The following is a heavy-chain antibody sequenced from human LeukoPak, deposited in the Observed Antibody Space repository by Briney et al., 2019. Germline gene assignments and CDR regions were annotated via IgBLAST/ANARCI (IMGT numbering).Heavy chain of an antibody. CDR1: GFIFSAYE. D-gene: IGHD5-18*01. CDR3: ARDGPAYSFDY. CDR2: ISTSGSSI. J-gene: IGHJ4*02. V-gene: IGHV3-48*03. Sequence: GGSLRLSCAASGFIFSAYEMHWVRQAPGKGLEWISFISTSGSSIYYADSVKGRFTFSRDNARNSLYLQVNSLRAEDTALYYCARDGPAYSFDYWGQGTLVTVSS.